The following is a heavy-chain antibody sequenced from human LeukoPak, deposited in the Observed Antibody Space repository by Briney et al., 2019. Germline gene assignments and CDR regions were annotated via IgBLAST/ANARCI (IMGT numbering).Heavy chain of an antibody. CDR1: GFTFSSYA. Sequence: PGGSLRLSCAASGFTFSSYAMHWVRQAPGKGLEWVAVISYDGRNKYYADSVKGRFTISRDNSKNTLYLQMNSLRAEDTAVYYCARGEDAFDIWGQGTMVTVSS. CDR2: ISYDGRNK. CDR3: ARGEDAFDI. V-gene: IGHV3-30*04. J-gene: IGHJ3*02.